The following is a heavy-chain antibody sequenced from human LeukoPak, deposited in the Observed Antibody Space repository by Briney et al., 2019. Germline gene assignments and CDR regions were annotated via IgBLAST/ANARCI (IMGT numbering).Heavy chain of an antibody. CDR3: ARDPYYDSILSVQH. D-gene: IGHD3-22*01. J-gene: IGHJ1*01. CDR2: IYYSGST. V-gene: IGHV4-39*07. Sequence: PSETLSLTCTVSGGSISSSSYYWGWIRQPPGKGLEWIGSIYYSGSTYYNPSLKSRVTISVDTSKNQFSLKLSSVTAADTAVYYCARDPYYDSILSVQHWGQGTLVTVSS. CDR1: GGSISSSSYY.